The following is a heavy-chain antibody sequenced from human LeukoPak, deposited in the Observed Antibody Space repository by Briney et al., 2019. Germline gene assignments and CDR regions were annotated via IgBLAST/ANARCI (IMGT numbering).Heavy chain of an antibody. CDR3: ARDCLGLLRGAAYFDY. D-gene: IGHD2-15*01. Sequence: GGSLRLSCAASGFTFSSYSMNWVRQAPGKGLEWVSYISSSSTRYYADSVKAQFTISRDNAKNSLYLQMNSLRAEDTAVYYCARDCLGLLRGAAYFDYWGQGTLVTVSS. J-gene: IGHJ4*02. CDR1: GFTFSSYS. V-gene: IGHV3-48*01. CDR2: ISSSSTR.